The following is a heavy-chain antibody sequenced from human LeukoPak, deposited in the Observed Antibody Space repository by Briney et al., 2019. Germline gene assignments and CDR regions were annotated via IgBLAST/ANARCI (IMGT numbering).Heavy chain of an antibody. D-gene: IGHD3-22*01. CDR3: ARVGYDSSGYPYFDY. J-gene: IGHJ4*02. CDR1: GGSISSYY. Sequence: SETLSLTCTVSGGSISSYYWSWIRQPPGKGLEWIGYIYYSGSTNYNPSLKSRVTISVDTSKNQFSLKLSSVTAADTAVYYCARVGYDSSGYPYFDYWGQGTLVTVSS. V-gene: IGHV4-59*01. CDR2: IYYSGST.